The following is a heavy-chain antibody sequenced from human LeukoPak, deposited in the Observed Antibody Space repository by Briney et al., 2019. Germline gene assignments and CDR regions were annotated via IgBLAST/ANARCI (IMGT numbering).Heavy chain of an antibody. CDR3: AREYYSDSSGSVY. J-gene: IGHJ4*02. CDR2: INQDGSEK. D-gene: IGHD3-22*01. Sequence: PGGSLTLSCAASGFTFSSYWMSWVRQAPGKGLEWVANINQDGSEKYSVDSVKGRFTISRDNAKNSLYLQMNSLRAEDTAVYYCAREYYSDSSGSVYWGQRTLVTVSS. CDR1: GFTFSSYW. V-gene: IGHV3-7*05.